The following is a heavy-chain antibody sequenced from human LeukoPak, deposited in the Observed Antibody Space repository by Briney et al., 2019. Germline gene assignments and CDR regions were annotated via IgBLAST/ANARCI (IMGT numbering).Heavy chain of an antibody. Sequence: ASVKVSCKASGYTFTGYYMHWVRQAPGQGLEWMGWINPNSGGTNYAQKFQGRVTMTRDTSISTAYMELSRLRSDDTAVYYCARYRGKYSGSYQPFDYWGQGTLVTVSS. V-gene: IGHV1-2*02. CDR3: ARYRGKYSGSYQPFDY. CDR1: GYTFTGYY. D-gene: IGHD1-26*01. J-gene: IGHJ4*02. CDR2: INPNSGGT.